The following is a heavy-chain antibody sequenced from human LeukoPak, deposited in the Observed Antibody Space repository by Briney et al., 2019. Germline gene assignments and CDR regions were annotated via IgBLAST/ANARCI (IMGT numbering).Heavy chain of an antibody. V-gene: IGHV3-53*01. J-gene: IGHJ4*02. Sequence: PGRSLRLSCAASGFTVSSNYMSWVRQAPGKGLEWVSVIYSGGSTYYADSVKGRFTISRDNSKNTLYLQMNSLRAEDTAVYYCARVRGNWNDAFDYWGQGTLVTVSS. CDR3: ARVRGNWNDAFDY. D-gene: IGHD1-1*01. CDR1: GFTVSSNY. CDR2: IYSGGST.